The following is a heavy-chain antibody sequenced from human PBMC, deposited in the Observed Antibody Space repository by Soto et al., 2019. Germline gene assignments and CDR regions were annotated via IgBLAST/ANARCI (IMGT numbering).Heavy chain of an antibody. CDR3: ARGLGFWRGYYGYGWFAP. CDR1: GGSFSGYY. V-gene: IGHV4-34*01. J-gene: IGHJ5*02. D-gene: IGHD3-3*01. CDR2: INHSGST. Sequence: KSSETLSLTCAVYGGSFSGYYWSWIRQPPGKGLEWTGEINHSGSTNYNPSLKSRVTISVDTSKNQFSLKLSSVTAADTAVYYCARGLGFWRGYYGYGWFAPWGQGTLVTVSS.